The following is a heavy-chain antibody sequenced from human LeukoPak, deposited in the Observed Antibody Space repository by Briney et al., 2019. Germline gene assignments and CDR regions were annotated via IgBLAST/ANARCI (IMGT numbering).Heavy chain of an antibody. D-gene: IGHD2-8*02. CDR1: GYTFTGYY. Sequence: ASVKVSCKASGYTFTGYYMHWVRQAPGQGLEWMGWINPNSGGTNYAQKFQGRVTMTRDTSISTAYMELSRLRSDDTAMYYCARQLGYCAAGTCYFDSWGHGTQVTVSS. CDR3: ARQLGYCAAGTCYFDS. J-gene: IGHJ4*01. CDR2: INPNSGGT. V-gene: IGHV1-2*02.